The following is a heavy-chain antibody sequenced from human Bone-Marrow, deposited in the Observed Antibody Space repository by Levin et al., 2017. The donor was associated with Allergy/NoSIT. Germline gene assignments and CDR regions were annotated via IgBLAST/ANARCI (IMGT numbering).Heavy chain of an antibody. V-gene: IGHV3-33*01. D-gene: IGHD1-1*01. J-gene: IGHJ4*02. CDR3: ARDTTRGWNEGGTDY. CDR1: GFIFSLHG. CDR2: IWNDSSNK. Sequence: PGGSLRLSCAASGFIFSLHGMHWVRQAPGKGLEWVACIWNDSSNKYYADSVKGRFTISRDNAKNTLSLEMNSLRAEDSAEYFCARDTTRGWNEGGTDYWGPGTLVTVSS.